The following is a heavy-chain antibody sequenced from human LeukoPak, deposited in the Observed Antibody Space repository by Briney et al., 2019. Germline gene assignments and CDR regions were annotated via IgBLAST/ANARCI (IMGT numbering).Heavy chain of an antibody. CDR1: GFTFSSYG. Sequence: GGSLRLSCAASGFTFSSYGMHWVRQAPGKGLEWVAVISYDGSNKYYADSVKGRFTISRDNSKNTLYLQMNSLRAEDTAVYYCAKDPGGANYYYYYMDVWGKGTTVTVSS. CDR2: ISYDGSNK. J-gene: IGHJ6*03. CDR3: AKDPGGANYYYYYMDV. V-gene: IGHV3-30*18. D-gene: IGHD3-16*01.